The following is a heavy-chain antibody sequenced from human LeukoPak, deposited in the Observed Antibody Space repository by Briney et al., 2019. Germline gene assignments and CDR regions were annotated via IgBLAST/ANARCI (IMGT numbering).Heavy chain of an antibody. V-gene: IGHV4-59*01. CDR3: ARGGEHCSGGSCNIDY. CDR1: GGSISSYY. Sequence: SETLSLTCTVSGGSISSYYWSWIRQPPGKGLEWIGYIYYSGSTNYNPSLKSRVTISVDTSKNQFSLKLSSVTAADAAVYYCARGGEHCSGGSCNIDYWGQGTLVTVSS. D-gene: IGHD2-15*01. CDR2: IYYSGST. J-gene: IGHJ4*02.